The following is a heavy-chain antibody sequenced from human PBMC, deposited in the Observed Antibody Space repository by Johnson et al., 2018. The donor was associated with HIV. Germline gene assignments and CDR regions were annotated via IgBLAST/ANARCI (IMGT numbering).Heavy chain of an antibody. J-gene: IGHJ3*02. Sequence: VQVVESGGGVVQPGRSLRLSCAASGFIFSSYGMHWVRQAPGKGLEWVTGMSYDGSNRYYADSVQGRFTISRDNSKNTLYLQMNSLRAEDTAVYYCARDPEGAPPLGAFDIWGQGTMVTVSS. V-gene: IGHV3-30*03. D-gene: IGHD1-26*01. CDR1: GFIFSSYG. CDR3: ARDPEGAPPLGAFDI. CDR2: MSYDGSNR.